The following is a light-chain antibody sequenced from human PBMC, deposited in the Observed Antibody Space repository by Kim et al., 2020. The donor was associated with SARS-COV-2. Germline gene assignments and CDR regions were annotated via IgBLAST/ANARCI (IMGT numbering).Light chain of an antibody. CDR1: KLGDKY. CDR3: QAWDSSTHNYV. J-gene: IGLJ1*01. Sequence: SYELTQPPSVSVSPGQTASITCSGYKLGDKYVSWYQQKPGQSPVVVIYQVNQRPSGIPERFSGSNSGKTATLTISGTQAMDEADYHCQAWDSSTHNYVFG. CDR2: QVN. V-gene: IGLV3-1*01.